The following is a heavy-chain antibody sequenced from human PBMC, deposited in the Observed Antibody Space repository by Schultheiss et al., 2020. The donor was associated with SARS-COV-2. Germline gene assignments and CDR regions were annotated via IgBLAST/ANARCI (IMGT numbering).Heavy chain of an antibody. D-gene: IGHD3-3*01. CDR1: GFTFDDYA. CDR3: ARDIGMEWSPALY. V-gene: IGHV3-9*01. Sequence: GGSLRLSCAASGFTFDDYAMHWVRQAPGKGLEWVSGISWNSGSIGYADSVKGRFTISRDNAKNTLYLQMNSLRAEDTAVYYCARDIGMEWSPALYWGQGTLVTVSS. J-gene: IGHJ4*02. CDR2: ISWNSGSI.